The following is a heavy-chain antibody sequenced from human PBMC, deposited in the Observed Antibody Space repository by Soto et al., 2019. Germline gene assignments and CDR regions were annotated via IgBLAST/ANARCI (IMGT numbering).Heavy chain of an antibody. CDR1: GGSISSGGYY. CDR3: ARDGGIQVDY. V-gene: IGHV4-31*03. CDR2: IYYSGST. Sequence: QVQLQESGPGLVKPSQTLSLTCTVSGGSISSGGYYWSWIRQHPGKGMEWIGYIYYSGSTYYNPSLKSRVTISVYTSNNQFSLKLSSVTAADTALYYCARDGGIQVDYWGQGTLVTVSS. J-gene: IGHJ4*02. D-gene: IGHD1-26*01.